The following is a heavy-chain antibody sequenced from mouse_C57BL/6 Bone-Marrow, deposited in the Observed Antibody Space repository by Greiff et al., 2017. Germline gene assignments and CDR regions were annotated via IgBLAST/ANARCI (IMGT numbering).Heavy chain of an antibody. CDR3: ARWGWGY. CDR2: IDPSDSYT. CDR1: GYTFTSYW. V-gene: IGHV1-59*01. J-gene: IGHJ2*01. Sequence: VQLQQPGAELVRPGTSVKLSCKASGYTFTSYWMHWVKQRPGQGLEWIGVIDPSDSYTNYNQKFKGKATLTVDTSSSTAYMQLSSLTSEDSAVYYCARWGWGYWGKGTTLTVSS. D-gene: IGHD3-3*01.